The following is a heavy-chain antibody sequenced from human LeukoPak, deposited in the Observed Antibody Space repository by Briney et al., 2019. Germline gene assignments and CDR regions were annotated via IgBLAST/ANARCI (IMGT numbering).Heavy chain of an antibody. V-gene: IGHV3-21*01. CDR1: GFTFSSFT. Sequence: GGSLRLSCVLSGFTFSSFTMHWVRQAPGKGLEWVSSISGSGSHTYHGDSLKGRFTVSRDNAKNSLYLQMNSLRAEDTAVYYCVGMYYYDSSADYYMDVWGKGTTVTVSS. CDR2: ISGSGSHT. J-gene: IGHJ6*03. CDR3: VGMYYYDSSADYYMDV. D-gene: IGHD3-22*01.